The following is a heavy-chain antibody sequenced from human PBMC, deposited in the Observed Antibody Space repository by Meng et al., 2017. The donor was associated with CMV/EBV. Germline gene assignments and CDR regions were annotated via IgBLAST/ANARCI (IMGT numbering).Heavy chain of an antibody. D-gene: IGHD5-18*01. CDR2: INHSGST. V-gene: IGHV4-34*01. Sequence: GSLRLSCAVYGGSLSGYYWSWIRQPPGKGLEWIGEINHSGSTNYNPSLKSRVTISVDTSKNQFSLKLSSVTAADTAVYYCARGSGYSYGYYYYYYGVDVWGQGTTVTVSS. CDR1: GGSLSGYY. CDR3: ARGSGYSYGYYYYYYGVDV. J-gene: IGHJ6*02.